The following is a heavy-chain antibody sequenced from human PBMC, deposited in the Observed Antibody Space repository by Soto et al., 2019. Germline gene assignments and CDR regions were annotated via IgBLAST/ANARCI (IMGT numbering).Heavy chain of an antibody. CDR3: ARGVRGSYGLDI. CDR2: INSDGSRT. J-gene: IGHJ3*02. V-gene: IGHV3-74*01. CDR1: GFTFSGFW. Sequence: EVQLVESGGGLVQSGGSLRLSCAASGFTFSGFWMHWVRQAPGKGLVWVSRINSDGSRTNYADSVKGRFTISRDNAENTLDLQMNSLRAEETAVYYCARGVRGSYGLDIWGQGTVVTVSS. D-gene: IGHD3-10*01.